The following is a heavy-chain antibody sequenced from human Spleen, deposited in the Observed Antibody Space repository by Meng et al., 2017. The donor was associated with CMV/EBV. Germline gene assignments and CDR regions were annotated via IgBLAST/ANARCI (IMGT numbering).Heavy chain of an antibody. CDR1: GGSSTNYY. CDR2: VYYSGTT. CDR3: ARAPFTKHYYYYYYGMDV. Sequence: SETLSLTCTVSGGSSTNYYWSWIRQPPGKGLEWIGYVYYSGTTNYNPSLKSRVTMSVDRSKNQFSLKLNSVTAADTAIYSCARAPFTKHYYYYYYGMDVWGQGTTVTVSS. J-gene: IGHJ6*02. V-gene: IGHV4-59*01. D-gene: IGHD1-1*01.